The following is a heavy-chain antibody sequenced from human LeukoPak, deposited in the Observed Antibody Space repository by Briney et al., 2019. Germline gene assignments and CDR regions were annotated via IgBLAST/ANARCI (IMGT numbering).Heavy chain of an antibody. Sequence: GGSLRLSCVASGFTFSSYWMHWVRQGPGKGLVWVSRIKRDGSSTSYADSVKGRFTISRDNAKNTLYLQMNSLRAEDTAVYYCARVGGVVYAFDIWGQGTMVTVSS. J-gene: IGHJ3*02. CDR1: GFTFSSYW. CDR3: ARVGGVVYAFDI. V-gene: IGHV3-74*01. D-gene: IGHD3-16*01. CDR2: IKRDGSST.